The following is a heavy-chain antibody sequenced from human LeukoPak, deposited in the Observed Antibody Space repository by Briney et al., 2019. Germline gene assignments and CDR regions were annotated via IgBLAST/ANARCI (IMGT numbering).Heavy chain of an antibody. CDR1: GFTFSSYG. V-gene: IGHV3-33*01. J-gene: IGHJ5*02. CDR2: IWYDGSNK. D-gene: IGHD4-17*01. CDR3: ARGAYGDYYNWFDP. Sequence: GGSLRLSCAASGFTFSSYGMHWVRQAPGKGLEWVAVIWYDGSNKYYADSVKGRFTISRDNSKNTLYLQMNSLRAEDTAVYYCARGAYGDYYNWFDPWGQGTLVTVSS.